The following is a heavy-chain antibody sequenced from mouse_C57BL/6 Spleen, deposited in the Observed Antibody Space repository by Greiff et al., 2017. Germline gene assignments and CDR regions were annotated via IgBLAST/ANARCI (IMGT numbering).Heavy chain of an antibody. CDR1: GFTFSDYG. V-gene: IGHV5-17*01. D-gene: IGHD2-4*01. CDR2: ISSGSSTI. CDR3: AIYYDYGVAY. Sequence: EVQGVESGGGLVKPGGSLKLSCAASGFTFSDYGMHWVRQAPEKGLEWVAYISSGSSTIYYADTVKGRFTISRDNAKNTLFRQMTSLRSEDTAMYYCAIYYDYGVAYWGQGTLVTVSA. J-gene: IGHJ3*01.